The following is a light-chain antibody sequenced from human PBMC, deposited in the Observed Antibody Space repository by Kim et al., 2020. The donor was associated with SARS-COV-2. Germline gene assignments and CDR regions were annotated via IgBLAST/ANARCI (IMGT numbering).Light chain of an antibody. CDR3: QSADSSGTYPV. Sequence: SYELTQPPSVSVSPGQTARITCSGDALPKQYAYWYQQKPGQAPVLVIYKDSERPSGIPERFYGSSSGTTVTLTISGVQAEDEADYYCQSADSSGTYPVFG. V-gene: IGLV3-25*03. CDR1: ALPKQY. CDR2: KDS. J-gene: IGLJ2*01.